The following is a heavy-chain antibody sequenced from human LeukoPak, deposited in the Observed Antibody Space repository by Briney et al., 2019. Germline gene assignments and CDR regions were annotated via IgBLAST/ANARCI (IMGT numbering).Heavy chain of an antibody. CDR1: GGSISSGSYY. D-gene: IGHD3-22*01. CDR3: ARCDDSRGYQLDY. J-gene: IGHJ4*02. V-gene: IGHV4-61*02. Sequence: SETLSLTCTVSGGSISSGSYYWSWIRQPAGKGLEWIGRIYTSGSTNYNPSLKSRVTISVDTSKNQFSLKLSSVTAADTAVYYCARCDDSRGYQLDYWGQGTLVTVSS. CDR2: IYTSGST.